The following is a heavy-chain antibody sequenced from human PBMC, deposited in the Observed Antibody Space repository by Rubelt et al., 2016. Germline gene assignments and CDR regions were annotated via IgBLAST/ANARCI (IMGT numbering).Heavy chain of an antibody. D-gene: IGHD3-10*01. Sequence: VQLVQSGAEVKKPGASVKVSCKASGYTFTSYGISWVRQAPGQGLEWMGWISAYNGNTNYAQNSQAIVPMTTDPPTSTPYMELRSLRSDDTAVYYCARDPLPVRGVIMTPTHWGQGTLVTVSS. CDR1: GYTFTSYG. CDR3: ARDPLPVRGVIMTPTH. CDR2: ISAYNGNT. V-gene: IGHV1-18*01. J-gene: IGHJ4*02.